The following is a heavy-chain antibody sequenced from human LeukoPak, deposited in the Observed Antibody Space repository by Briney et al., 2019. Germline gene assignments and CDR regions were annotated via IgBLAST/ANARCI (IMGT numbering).Heavy chain of an antibody. CDR3: AREGAARNFDY. V-gene: IGHV4-61*02. CDR1: GGSISGGSYY. Sequence: SQTLSLTCTVSGGSISGGSYYWSWIRQSAGKGLEWIGRIYYTGNTNYNPSLKNRVTISLGTSENQFSLKLSSVTAADTAVYYCAREGAARNFDYWGQGILVTVSS. J-gene: IGHJ4*02. CDR2: IYYTGNT. D-gene: IGHD6-6*01.